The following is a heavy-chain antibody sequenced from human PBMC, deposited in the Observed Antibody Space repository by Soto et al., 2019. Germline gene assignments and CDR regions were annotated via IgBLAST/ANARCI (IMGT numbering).Heavy chain of an antibody. CDR1: GGSTNSDNYC. D-gene: IGHD6-6*01. V-gene: IGHV4-30-4*01. J-gene: IGHJ4*02. Sequence: QVRLHESGPGMVKPSQTLSLTCTVSGGSTNSDNYCWSWIRQPPGQGLEGIGHTYYSGSTDYNPSLESRVTSSIDTSKNQFSLNLSSMSVADTAVYFCSRYRSNSPDYFDCWGQGTLVTVSS. CDR2: TYYSGST. CDR3: SRYRSNSPDYFDC.